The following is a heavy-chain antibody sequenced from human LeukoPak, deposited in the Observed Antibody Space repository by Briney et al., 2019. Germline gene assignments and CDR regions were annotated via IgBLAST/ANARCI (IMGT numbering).Heavy chain of an antibody. V-gene: IGHV3-7*03. Sequence: GGSLRLSCAASGFTFSSYWMNWARQAPGKGLEWVASINHNGNVNYYVDSVKGRFTISRDDAKNSLYLQMSNLRAEDTAVYFCARGGGLDVWGQGATVTVSS. J-gene: IGHJ6*02. CDR2: INHNGNVN. CDR1: GFTFSSYW. D-gene: IGHD3-16*01. CDR3: ARGGGLDV.